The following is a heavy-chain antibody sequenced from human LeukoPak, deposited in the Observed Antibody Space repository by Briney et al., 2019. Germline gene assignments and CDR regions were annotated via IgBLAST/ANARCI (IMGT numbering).Heavy chain of an antibody. V-gene: IGHV3-7*03. Sequence: GGSLRLSCAASGFTFSSYWMNWARQAPGKGLEWVASINHNGNVNYYVDSVKGRFTISRDDAKNSLYLQMSNLRAEDTAVYFCARGGGLDVWGQGATVTVSS. J-gene: IGHJ6*02. CDR2: INHNGNVN. CDR1: GFTFSSYW. D-gene: IGHD3-16*01. CDR3: ARGGGLDV.